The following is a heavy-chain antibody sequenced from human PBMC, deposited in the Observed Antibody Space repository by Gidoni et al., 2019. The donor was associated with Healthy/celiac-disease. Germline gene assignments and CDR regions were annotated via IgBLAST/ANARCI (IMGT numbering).Heavy chain of an antibody. V-gene: IGHV4-59*01. CDR2: IYYSGST. D-gene: IGHD3-3*01. CDR3: ARVDYDFRKDY. J-gene: IGHJ4*02. CDR1: GGSISSYY. Sequence: QVQLQESGPGLVKPSETLSRTCTVSGGSISSYYWSWIRQPPGKGLEWIGYIYYSGSTNYNPSLKSRVTISVDTSKNQFSLKLSSVTAADTAVYYCARVDYDFRKDYWGQGTLVTVSS.